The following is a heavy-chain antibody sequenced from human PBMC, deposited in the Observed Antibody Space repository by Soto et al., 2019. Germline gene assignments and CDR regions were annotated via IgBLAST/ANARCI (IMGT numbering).Heavy chain of an antibody. CDR1: GFTFSSYG. Sequence: QVQLVESGGGVVQPGRSLRLSCAASGFTFSSYGMHWVRQAPGKGLEWVAVISYDGSNKYYADSVKGRFTISRDNSKNTLYLQMNRLRAEDTAVYYCAKDRAYYDFWSGYSYGYYYGMDVWGQGTTVTVSS. CDR3: AKDRAYYDFWSGYSYGYYYGMDV. CDR2: ISYDGSNK. V-gene: IGHV3-30*18. J-gene: IGHJ6*02. D-gene: IGHD3-3*01.